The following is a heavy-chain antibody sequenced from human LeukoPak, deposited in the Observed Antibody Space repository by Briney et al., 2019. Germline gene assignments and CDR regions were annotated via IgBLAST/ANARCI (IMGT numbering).Heavy chain of an antibody. CDR3: ARGGYSYGSRVGYWFDP. Sequence: ASVKVSCKASGYTFTSCGISWVRQAPGQGLEWMGWISAYNGNTNYAQKLQGRVTMTTDTSTSTAYMELRSLRSDDTAVYYCARGGYSYGSRVGYWFDPWGQGTLVTVSS. CDR1: GYTFTSCG. J-gene: IGHJ5*02. V-gene: IGHV1-18*01. CDR2: ISAYNGNT. D-gene: IGHD5-18*01.